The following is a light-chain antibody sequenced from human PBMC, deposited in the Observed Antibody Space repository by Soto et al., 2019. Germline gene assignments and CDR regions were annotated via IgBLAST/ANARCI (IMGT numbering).Light chain of an antibody. CDR3: QQYNNWPRT. Sequence: EIFLTHSPATLSVSPGERATLSCMASQSVSSNLAWYQQKPVQAPRLLIYGASTRATGIPARFSGSGSGTEFTLTISSLQSEDFAVSYCQQYNNWPRTFGQGTKVDIK. CDR1: QSVSSN. CDR2: GAS. J-gene: IGKJ1*01. V-gene: IGKV3-15*01.